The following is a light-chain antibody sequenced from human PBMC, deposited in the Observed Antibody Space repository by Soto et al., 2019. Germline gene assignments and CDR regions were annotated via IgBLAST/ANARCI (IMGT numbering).Light chain of an antibody. CDR3: QQRSNWPPT. Sequence: EIVLTQSPATLSLSPGERATLSCRASQSVSSYLAWYQQKPGQAPRLLIYDASNRATGIPARFSGSGSGTDFTLSLSSLEPEDFAVYYCQQRSNWPPTFGQGTKVEIK. CDR1: QSVSSY. CDR2: DAS. V-gene: IGKV3-11*01. J-gene: IGKJ1*01.